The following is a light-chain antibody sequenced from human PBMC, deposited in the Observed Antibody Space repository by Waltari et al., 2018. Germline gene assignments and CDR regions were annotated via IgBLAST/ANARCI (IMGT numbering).Light chain of an antibody. Sequence: QSALTQPASVSGSLGQSITISCTGTSRDIGGYTYVSWHQQHPGKAPKLVIYDVRNRPSGVSHRFSGSKSGSTASLSISGLQAEDEADYFFSSYTRTTPTTYVFGTGTKVTVL. J-gene: IGLJ1*01. V-gene: IGLV2-14*01. CDR2: DVR. CDR3: SSYTRTTPTTYV. CDR1: SRDIGGYTY.